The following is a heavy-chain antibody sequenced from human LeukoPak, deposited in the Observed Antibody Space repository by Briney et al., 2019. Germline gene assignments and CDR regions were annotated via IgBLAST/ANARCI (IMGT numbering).Heavy chain of an antibody. CDR2: IYYSGST. D-gene: IGHD2-21*01. Sequence: SETLSLTCTVSGGSISSSSYYWGWIRQPPGKGLEWIGSIYYSGSTYYNPSLKSRVTISVDTSKNQFSLKLSSVTAADTAVYYCASSVPIPIVVVSWGQGTLVTVSS. CDR1: GGSISSSSYY. V-gene: IGHV4-39*01. CDR3: ASSVPIPIVVVS. J-gene: IGHJ4*02.